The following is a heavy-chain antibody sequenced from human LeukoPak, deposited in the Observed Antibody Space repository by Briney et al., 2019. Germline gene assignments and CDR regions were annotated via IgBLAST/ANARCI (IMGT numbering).Heavy chain of an antibody. CDR1: GYTLTELS. CDR2: FDPEDGET. V-gene: IGHV1-24*01. D-gene: IGHD3-22*01. Sequence: GASVKVSCKVSGYTLTELSMHWVRQAPGKGLEWMGGFDPEDGETIYALKFQGRVTMPEDTSTDTAYMELSSLRSEDTAVYYCATAKDSSGYYYRPSEYFQHWGQGTLVTVSS. CDR3: ATAKDSSGYYYRPSEYFQH. J-gene: IGHJ1*01.